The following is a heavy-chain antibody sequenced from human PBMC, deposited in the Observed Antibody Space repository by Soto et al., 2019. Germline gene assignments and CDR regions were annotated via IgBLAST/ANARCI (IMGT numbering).Heavy chain of an antibody. J-gene: IGHJ5*02. V-gene: IGHV4-39*01. CDR2: IYYSGST. CDR3: ARRVIVVVPAAMPGWFDP. D-gene: IGHD2-2*01. CDR1: GGSISSSSYY. Sequence: QLQLQESGPGLVKPSETLSLTCTVSGGSISSSSYYWGWIRQPPGKGLEWIGSIYYSGSTYYNPSLKSRVTISVDTSKNLFSLKLSSVTAADTAVYYCARRVIVVVPAAMPGWFDPWGQGTLVTVSS.